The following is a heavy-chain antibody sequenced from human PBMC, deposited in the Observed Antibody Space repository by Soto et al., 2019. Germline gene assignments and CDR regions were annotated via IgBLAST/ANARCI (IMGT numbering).Heavy chain of an antibody. CDR1: GFTFSDYY. J-gene: IGHJ6*02. CDR2: ISGSSSYT. CDR3: ATPPSGGMDV. V-gene: IGHV3-11*06. Sequence: SLRLSCAASGFTFSDYYMSWIRQAPGKGLEWVSYISGSSSYTNYADSVKGRFTISRDNAKNSLYLQMNSLRAEDTAVYYCATPPSGGMDVWGQGTTVTVSS.